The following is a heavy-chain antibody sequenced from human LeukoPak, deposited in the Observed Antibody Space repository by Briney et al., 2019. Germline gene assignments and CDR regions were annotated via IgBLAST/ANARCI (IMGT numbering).Heavy chain of an antibody. CDR3: ARDRRRDSRFYYNYSYMDV. V-gene: IGHV3-48*03. CDR1: GFTFFNYE. Sequence: PGGSLRLSCAASGFTFFNYEMNWVRQAPGKGLEWVSYISSSGSSIYYADSVKGRFTISRDNGKKSLYLQMNSLRAEDTAVYYCARDRRRDSRFYYNYSYMDVWGKGTTVTISS. J-gene: IGHJ6*03. D-gene: IGHD3-22*01. CDR2: ISSSGSSI.